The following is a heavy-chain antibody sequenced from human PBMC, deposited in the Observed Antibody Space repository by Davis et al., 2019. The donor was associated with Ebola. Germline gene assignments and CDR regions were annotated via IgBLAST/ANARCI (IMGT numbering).Heavy chain of an antibody. CDR1: GFTFSSYN. CDR3: ARDRHSSGWYVAQH. D-gene: IGHD6-19*01. J-gene: IGHJ1*01. CDR2: ISTTSNYK. V-gene: IGHV3-21*01. Sequence: GESLNLSCTASGFTFSSYNMHWVRQAPGTGLAWVSSISTTSNYKYYADSVKGRFTISRDNAKNSLYLQMNSLRAEDTAVYYCARDRHSSGWYVAQHWGQGTLVTVSS.